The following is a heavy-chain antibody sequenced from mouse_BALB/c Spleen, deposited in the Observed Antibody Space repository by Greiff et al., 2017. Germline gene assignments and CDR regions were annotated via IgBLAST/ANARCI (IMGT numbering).Heavy chain of an antibody. V-gene: IGHV3-2*02. D-gene: IGHD4-1*02. J-gene: IGHJ3*01. CDR3: ARQLAY. CDR1: GYSITSDYA. Sequence: DVQLQESGPGLVKPSQSLSLTCTVTGYSITSDYAWNWIRQFPGNKLEWMGYISYSGSTSYNPSLKSRISITRDTSKNQFFLQLNSVTTEDTATYYCARQLAYWGQGTLVTVSA. CDR2: ISYSGST.